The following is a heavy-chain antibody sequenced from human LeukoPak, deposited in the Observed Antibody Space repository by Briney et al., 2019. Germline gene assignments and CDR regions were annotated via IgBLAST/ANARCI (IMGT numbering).Heavy chain of an antibody. J-gene: IGHJ4*02. CDR2: INHSGST. CDR3: ARGRRANLWQKDIVVVPAAIHFDY. Sequence: SETLSLTCAVYGGSFSGYYWSWIRQPPGKGLEWIGEINHSGSTNYNPSLKSRVTISVDTSKNQFSLKLSSVTAADTAVYYCARGRRANLWQKDIVVVPAAIHFDYWGQGTLVTVSS. D-gene: IGHD2-2*02. CDR1: GGSFSGYY. V-gene: IGHV4-34*01.